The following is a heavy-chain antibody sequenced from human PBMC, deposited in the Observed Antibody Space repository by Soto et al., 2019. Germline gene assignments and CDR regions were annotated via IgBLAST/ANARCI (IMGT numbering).Heavy chain of an antibody. CDR2: ISAYNGNT. CDR3: AREHTYYDSSGYYRIFDY. D-gene: IGHD3-22*01. J-gene: IGHJ4*02. Sequence: QVQLVQSGAEVKKPGASVKVSCKASGYTFTSYGISWVRQAPGQGLEWMGWISAYNGNTNYAQQRQGRVTATTDTSTSTDYMELRSLGSDATAVYYCAREHTYYDSSGYYRIFDYWGQGTLVTVSS. CDR1: GYTFTSYG. V-gene: IGHV1-18*01.